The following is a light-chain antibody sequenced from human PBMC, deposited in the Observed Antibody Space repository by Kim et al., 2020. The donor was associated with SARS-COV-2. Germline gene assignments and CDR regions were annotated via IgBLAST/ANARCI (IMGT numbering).Light chain of an antibody. CDR2: QDS. V-gene: IGLV3-1*01. CDR1: KLGDKD. Sequence: VSPGQTASITCAGDKLGDKDACGYQQKPGQSLVLVIYQDSKRPSGIPERFSGSNSGNTATLTISGTQAMDEADYYCQAWDSSTVVFGGGTQLTVL. J-gene: IGLJ2*01. CDR3: QAWDSSTVV.